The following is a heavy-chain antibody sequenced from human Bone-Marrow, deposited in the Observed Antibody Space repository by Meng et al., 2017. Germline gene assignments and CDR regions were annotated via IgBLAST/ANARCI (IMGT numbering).Heavy chain of an antibody. D-gene: IGHD2-15*01. J-gene: IGHJ5*02. CDR3: ASGKGYCSGGSCRFDP. V-gene: IGHV3-21*01. CDR1: GFTFSSYS. Sequence: GGSLRLSCAASGFTFSSYSMNWVRQAPGKGLEWFSSISSSSSYIYYADSVKGRFTISRDNAKNSLYLQMNSLRAEDTAVYYCASGKGYCSGGSCRFDPWGQGTLVTVSS. CDR2: ISSSSSYI.